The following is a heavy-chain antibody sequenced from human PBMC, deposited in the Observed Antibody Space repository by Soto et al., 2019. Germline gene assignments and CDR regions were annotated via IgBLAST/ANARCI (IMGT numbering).Heavy chain of an antibody. Sequence: PGGSLRLSCAASGFTFSHYSVHWVRQAPGKGLEWVAVASHDGSTKYYADSVKGRFTISRDNSKNTLYLQMNSLRAEDTAVYYCARDKLRGFSNWFDPWGQGTLVTVSS. D-gene: IGHD3-10*01. CDR3: ARDKLRGFSNWFDP. V-gene: IGHV3-30-3*01. CDR1: GFTFSHYS. CDR2: ASHDGSTK. J-gene: IGHJ5*02.